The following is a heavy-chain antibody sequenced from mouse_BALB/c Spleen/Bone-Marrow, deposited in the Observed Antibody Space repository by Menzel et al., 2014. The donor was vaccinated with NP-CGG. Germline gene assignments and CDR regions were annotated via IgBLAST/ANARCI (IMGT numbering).Heavy chain of an antibody. Sequence: EVKLVESGGGLVQPGGSLKLSCAASGFTFSSYGMSWVRQTPVKRLEFVATINTNGGDTYYPDSVKGRFTNSRDNAKNTLYLQMSSLKSEDTAMYYCARGDDYVSWFAYWGQGTLVTVSA. V-gene: IGHV5-6-3*01. CDR2: INTNGGDT. CDR3: ARGDDYVSWFAY. CDR1: GFTFSSYG. D-gene: IGHD2-4*01. J-gene: IGHJ3*01.